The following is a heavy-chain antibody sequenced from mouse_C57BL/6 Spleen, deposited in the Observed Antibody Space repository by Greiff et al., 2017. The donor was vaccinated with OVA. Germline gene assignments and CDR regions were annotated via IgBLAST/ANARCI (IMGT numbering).Heavy chain of an antibody. CDR1: GYSFTDYN. CDR3: ARRDITTVVAHWYFDV. CDR2: INPNYGTT. V-gene: IGHV1-39*01. J-gene: IGHJ1*03. Sequence: VQLQQSGPELVKPGASVKISCKASGYSFTDYNMNWVKQSNGKSLEWIGVINPNYGTTSYNQKFKGKATLTVDQSSSTAYMQLNSLTSEDSAVYYGARRDITTVVAHWYFDVWGTGTTVTVSS. D-gene: IGHD1-1*01.